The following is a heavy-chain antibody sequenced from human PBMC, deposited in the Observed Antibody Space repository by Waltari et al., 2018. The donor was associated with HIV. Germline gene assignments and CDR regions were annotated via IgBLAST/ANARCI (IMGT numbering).Heavy chain of an antibody. V-gene: IGHV4-39*07. Sequence: DPRLVKPSETLSLICSVSGVSITSNVHYWGWIRQPPGKGLEWIGGISDSGSTYYSPSLKGRVIISLDTSKNQFSLNLNSMTAADTAIYYCARGAYSGGYVPHFFDYWGHGTLVTVSS. CDR2: ISDSGST. J-gene: IGHJ4*03. D-gene: IGHD1-26*01. CDR1: GVSITSNVHY. CDR3: ARGAYSGGYVPHFFDY.